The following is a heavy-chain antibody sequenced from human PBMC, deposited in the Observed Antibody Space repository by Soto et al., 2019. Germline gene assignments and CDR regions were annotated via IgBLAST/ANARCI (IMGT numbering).Heavy chain of an antibody. Sequence: VRQVPGKGLEWVSGINWNGGDAAYADSVKGRFTISRDNAKNSLYLQMNSLRAEDTALYHCARSITGTSYYYFYMHVWGKGTTVTGSS. D-gene: IGHD1-7*01. J-gene: IGHJ6*03. CDR2: INWNGGDA. CDR3: ARSITGTSYYYFYMHV. V-gene: IGHV3-20*01.